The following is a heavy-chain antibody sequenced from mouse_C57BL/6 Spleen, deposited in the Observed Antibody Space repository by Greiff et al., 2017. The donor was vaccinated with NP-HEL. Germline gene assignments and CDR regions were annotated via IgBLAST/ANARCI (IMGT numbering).Heavy chain of an antibody. CDR3: ARLVWDWYFDV. Sequence: QVQLQQSGPELVKPGASVKISCKASGYAFSSSWMNWVKQRPGKGLEWIGRIYPGDGDTNYNGKFKGKATLTADKSSSTAYMQLSSLTSEDSAVYFCARLVWDWYFDVWGTGTTVTVSS. CDR1: GYAFSSSW. D-gene: IGHD4-1*01. J-gene: IGHJ1*03. CDR2: IYPGDGDT. V-gene: IGHV1-82*01.